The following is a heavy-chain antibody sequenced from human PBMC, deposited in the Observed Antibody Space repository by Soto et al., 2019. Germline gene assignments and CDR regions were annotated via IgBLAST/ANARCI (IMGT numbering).Heavy chain of an antibody. V-gene: IGHV3-74*01. J-gene: IGHJ5*02. D-gene: IGHD6-13*01. CDR1: GFTFSADW. Sequence: PGGSLRLSCAASGFTFSADWMHWVRQAPGKGLLWVSRINTDGTITTYADSVKGRFTISRDNAKNTLYLQMNSLRAEDTAVYYCARPGIGTSNSYGPWGQGTLVTVSS. CDR3: ARPGIGTSNSYGP. CDR2: INTDGTIT.